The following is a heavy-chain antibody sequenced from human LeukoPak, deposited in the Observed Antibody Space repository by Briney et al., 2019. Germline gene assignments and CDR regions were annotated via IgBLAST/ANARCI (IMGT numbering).Heavy chain of an antibody. Sequence: GGSLRLSCAASGFTFSSYGMHWVRQAPGKGLEGVAVISYDGSNKYYADSVKGRFTISRDNSKNPLYLQMNSLRAEDTAVYYCAKDPPRWIVVVTPTYFDYWGQGTLVTVSS. V-gene: IGHV3-30*18. CDR3: AKDPPRWIVVVTPTYFDY. CDR2: ISYDGSNK. D-gene: IGHD3-22*01. J-gene: IGHJ4*02. CDR1: GFTFSSYG.